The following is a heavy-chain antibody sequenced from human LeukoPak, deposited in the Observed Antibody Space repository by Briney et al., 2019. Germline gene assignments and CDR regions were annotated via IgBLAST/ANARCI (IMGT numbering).Heavy chain of an antibody. D-gene: IGHD3-16*01. J-gene: IGHJ4*02. CDR3: ARGALDGGYYFDY. CDR2: ISYDGSNK. Sequence: GGSLRLSCAASGFTFSSYGMHWVRQAPGKGLEWVAVISYDGSNKYYADSVKGRSTISRDNSKNTLYLQMNSLRAEDTAVYYCARGALDGGYYFDYWGQGTLVTVSS. CDR1: GFTFSSYG. V-gene: IGHV3-30*03.